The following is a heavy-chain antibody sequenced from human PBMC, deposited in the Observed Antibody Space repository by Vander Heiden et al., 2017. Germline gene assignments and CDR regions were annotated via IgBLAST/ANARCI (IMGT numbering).Heavy chain of an antibody. J-gene: IGHJ4*02. CDR2: INPSGGST. V-gene: IGHV1-46*01. D-gene: IGHD6-13*01. CDR3: ARDSVGAAAAGFDY. CDR1: GYTFTSYY. Sequence: QVQLVQSGAEVKKPGASVKVSCRASGYTFTSYYMHWVRHALGQGLEWMGIINPSGGSTRNAQKFQGRATMTSDTSTSTVYMELSSLRSEDTAVYYCARDSVGAAAAGFDYWGQGTLVTVSS.